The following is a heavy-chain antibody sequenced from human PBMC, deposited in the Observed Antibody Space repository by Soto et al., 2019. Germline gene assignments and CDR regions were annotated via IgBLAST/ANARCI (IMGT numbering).Heavy chain of an antibody. Sequence: PGGSLRLSCAASGFTFINYGMSWVRQAPGKGLEWVSAIIGNGDITYYADSVKGRFTISRDNSKNTLYLQMNSLRAEDTAVYYCARDGYYDSSGTRVPYPEYSQHWGQGTLVTVAS. CDR3: ARDGYYDSSGTRVPYPEYSQH. J-gene: IGHJ1*01. D-gene: IGHD3-22*01. V-gene: IGHV3-23*01. CDR1: GFTFINYG. CDR2: IIGNGDIT.